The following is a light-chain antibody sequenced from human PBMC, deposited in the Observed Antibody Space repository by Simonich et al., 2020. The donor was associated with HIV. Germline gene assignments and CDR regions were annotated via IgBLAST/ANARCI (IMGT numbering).Light chain of an antibody. V-gene: IGLV2-11*01. J-gene: IGLJ3*02. CDR3: SSYAGSNNWV. CDR2: DVS. CDR1: SSDVGCYNY. Sequence: QSALTQPRSVSGSRGQSVTISCTGTSSDVGCYNYVSWYQQHPGKAPKLMIYDVSKRPSGVPDRFSGSKSGNTASLTISGLQAEDEADYYCSSYAGSNNWVFGGGTKLTVL.